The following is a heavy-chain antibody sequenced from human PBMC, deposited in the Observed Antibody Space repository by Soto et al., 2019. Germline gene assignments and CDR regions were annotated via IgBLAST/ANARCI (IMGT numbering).Heavy chain of an antibody. CDR2: KWYDGSNK. J-gene: IGHJ4*02. D-gene: IGHD2-15*01. CDR3: AREGYCSGGSCYGDH. Sequence: QVQLVESGGGVVQPGRSLRLSCAASGFTFSTYGMHWVRQAPGKGLEWVAVKWYDGSNKYYGDSVKGRFTISRDNSKNTLYLQMNSLRAEDTAVYYCAREGYCSGGSCYGDHWGQGTLVIVSS. V-gene: IGHV3-33*01. CDR1: GFTFSTYG.